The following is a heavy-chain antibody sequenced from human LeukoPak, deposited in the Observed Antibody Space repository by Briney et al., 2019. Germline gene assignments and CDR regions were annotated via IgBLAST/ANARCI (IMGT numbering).Heavy chain of an antibody. J-gene: IGHJ6*03. D-gene: IGHD3-3*01. Sequence: SETLSLTCTVSGGPISDYYWNWIRQPPGKGLGWIGYIYYSGSTTYNPSLKSRVTMSVDTAKNQFSLIVRSVTAADTAVYYCARGDFCSRSNCYLRPMDVWGKGTTVSVSS. CDR3: ARGDFCSRSNCYLRPMDV. CDR1: GGPISDYY. CDR2: IYYSGST. V-gene: IGHV4-59*01.